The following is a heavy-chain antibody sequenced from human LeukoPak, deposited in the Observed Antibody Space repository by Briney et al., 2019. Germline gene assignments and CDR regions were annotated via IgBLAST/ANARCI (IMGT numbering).Heavy chain of an antibody. CDR3: ARGGSTGWQRGSEIAY. CDR2: MNPKTGNR. D-gene: IGHD6-19*01. Sequence: ASVKVSCKASGYTFTSYDINWVRQATGQGLEWMGWMNPKTGNRGYAQNFQGRVTLTENTSISTAYMELSSLSSEDTAVYYCARGGSTGWQRGSEIAYWGQGTLVTVSS. J-gene: IGHJ4*02. CDR1: GYTFTSYD. V-gene: IGHV1-8*03.